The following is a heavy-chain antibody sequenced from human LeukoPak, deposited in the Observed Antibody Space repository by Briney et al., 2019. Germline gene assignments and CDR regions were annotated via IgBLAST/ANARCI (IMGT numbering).Heavy chain of an antibody. V-gene: IGHV3-7*03. Sequence: GGSLRLSCAASGFTFSSYWMSWVRQAPGKGLEWVANIKQDGSEKYYVDSVKGRFTVPRDNAKNSLYLQMNSLRAEDTAVYYCATPLHYDFWSGYYFPYYYGMDVWGQGTTVIVFS. D-gene: IGHD3-3*01. J-gene: IGHJ6*02. CDR3: ATPLHYDFWSGYYFPYYYGMDV. CDR2: IKQDGSEK. CDR1: GFTFSSYW.